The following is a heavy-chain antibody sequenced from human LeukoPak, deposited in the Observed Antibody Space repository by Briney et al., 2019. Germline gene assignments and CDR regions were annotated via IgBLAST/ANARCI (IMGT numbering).Heavy chain of an antibody. V-gene: IGHV3-23*01. J-gene: IGHJ4*02. CDR3: AKDSVTQTGDLYH. D-gene: IGHD7-27*01. CDR1: AFTCSSYA. Sequence: PSVSLSLYCSASAFTCSSYAMSWVRHAPGKGLKGCSAISGSGASTYYTDSGKGRFTISTDNSKNTLYLQTKSLRHGDTSLYYCAKDSVTQTGDLYHWGKGTLLTVSS. CDR2: ISGSGAST.